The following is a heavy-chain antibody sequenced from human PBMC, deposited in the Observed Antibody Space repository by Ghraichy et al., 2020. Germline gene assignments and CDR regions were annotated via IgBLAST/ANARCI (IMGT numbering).Heavy chain of an antibody. V-gene: IGHV3-53*01. CDR1: GFNVGNNY. CDR3: VKFESSGYDPDH. Sequence: GGSLRLSCAASGFNVGNNYMGWVHQAPGKGLEWVSVIYSGGSTYYADSVKGRFTISRDSSKNTLYLQMDNLRVEDTAMYYCVKFESSGYDPDHWGPGTLVTVSS. D-gene: IGHD5-12*01. J-gene: IGHJ5*02. CDR2: IYSGGST.